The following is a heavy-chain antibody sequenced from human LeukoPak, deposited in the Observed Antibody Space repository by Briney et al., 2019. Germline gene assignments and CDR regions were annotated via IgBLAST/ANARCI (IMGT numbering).Heavy chain of an antibody. J-gene: IGHJ5*02. CDR2: INHSGST. CDR3: ARGALNWFDP. Sequence: SETLSLTCAVCGGSFSGYYWSWIRQPPGKGLEWIGEINHSGSTNYNPSLKSRVTISVDTSKNQFSLKLSSVTAADTAVYYCARGALNWFDPWGQGTLVTVSS. CDR1: GGSFSGYY. V-gene: IGHV4-34*01.